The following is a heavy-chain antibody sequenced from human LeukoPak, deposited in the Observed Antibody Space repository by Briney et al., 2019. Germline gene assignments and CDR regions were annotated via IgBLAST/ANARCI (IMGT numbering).Heavy chain of an antibody. CDR3: AKDLGYDYVWGEGNLYDY. J-gene: IGHJ4*02. Sequence: PGGSLRLSRAASGFTFSSYEMNWVRQAPGKGLEWVSYISSSGSTIYYADSVKGRFTISRDNAKNSLYLQMNSLRAEDTAVYYCAKDLGYDYVWGEGNLYDYWGQGTLVTVSS. D-gene: IGHD3-16*01. CDR1: GFTFSSYE. CDR2: ISSSGSTI. V-gene: IGHV3-48*03.